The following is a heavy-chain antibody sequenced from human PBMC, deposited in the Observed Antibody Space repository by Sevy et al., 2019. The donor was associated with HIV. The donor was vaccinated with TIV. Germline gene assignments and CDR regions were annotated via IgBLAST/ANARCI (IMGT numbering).Heavy chain of an antibody. CDR1: EFAFTNYA. V-gene: IGHV3-30*04. Sequence: GESLKISCRASEFAFTNYAMHWVRQAPGKGLEWVALISYVGTNTYYADSVKGRFTISRENSKNTVFLQMHSLRPEDTAVYYCARGNWSDSRGTVPGDPWGRGTLVTVFS. CDR2: ISYVGTNT. CDR3: ARGNWSDSRGTVPGDP. J-gene: IGHJ5*02. D-gene: IGHD3-22*01.